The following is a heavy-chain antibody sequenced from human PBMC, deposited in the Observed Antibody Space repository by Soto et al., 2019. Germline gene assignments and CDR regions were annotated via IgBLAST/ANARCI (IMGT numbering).Heavy chain of an antibody. CDR1: GVSFGDYA. J-gene: IGHJ4*02. Sequence: EVQLVESGGGLEHPGRSLRLSCTASGVSFGDYAIIWFRQAPGKGPEWVGLITSKRYGGATEYAASVTGRFTISRHDSKRIANLQMNSLKPDDTAVYHCSRLPRNNRGAAFAYWGQGNQVTVSS. D-gene: IGHD3-10*01. CDR3: SRLPRNNRGAAFAY. CDR2: ITSKRYGGAT. V-gene: IGHV3-49*03.